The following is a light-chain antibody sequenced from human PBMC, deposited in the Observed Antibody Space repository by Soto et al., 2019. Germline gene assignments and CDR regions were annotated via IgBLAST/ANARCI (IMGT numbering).Light chain of an antibody. V-gene: IGLV2-14*01. CDR3: SSYTNTFPYV. J-gene: IGLJ1*01. CDR2: EVT. CDR1: SSDVGGYNY. Sequence: QSALTQPASVSGSPGHSITIPCTGTSSDVGGYNYVSWYQQHPGKAPKLIIYEVTYRPSGVSNRFSGSKSGNTASLTISGLQGEDEADYYCSSYTNTFPYVFGSGTKLTVL.